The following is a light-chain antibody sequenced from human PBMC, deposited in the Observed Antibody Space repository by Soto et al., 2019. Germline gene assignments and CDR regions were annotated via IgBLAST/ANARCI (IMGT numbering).Light chain of an antibody. CDR3: CLYARSVAYD. V-gene: IGLV2-23*02. CDR1: GSDVGAYNL. J-gene: IGLJ1*01. Sequence: QSALTQPASVSGSPGQSITISCAGTGSDVGAYNLVSWYQQHPGKAPKLIICEVNTRPTGISDRVSGSKSGDTASRAISGLKFAYEAEYVCCLYARSVAYDFVTGTKVTVL. CDR2: EVN.